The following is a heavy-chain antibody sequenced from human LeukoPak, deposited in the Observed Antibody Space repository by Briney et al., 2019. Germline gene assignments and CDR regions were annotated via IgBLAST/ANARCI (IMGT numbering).Heavy chain of an antibody. CDR2: IYYSGST. D-gene: IGHD3-22*01. V-gene: IGHV4-39*01. Sequence: SETLSLTCTVSGGSISSSSYYCGWIRQPPGKGLEWIGSIYYSGSTYYNPSLKSRVTISVDTSKNQFSLKLSSVTAADTAVYYCAIGGSSGYSLLYYFDYWGQGTLVTVSS. CDR1: GGSISSSSYY. CDR3: AIGGSSGYSLLYYFDY. J-gene: IGHJ4*02.